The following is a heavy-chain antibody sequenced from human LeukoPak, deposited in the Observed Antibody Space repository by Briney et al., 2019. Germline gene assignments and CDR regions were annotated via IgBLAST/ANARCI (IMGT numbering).Heavy chain of an antibody. J-gene: IGHJ3*02. CDR3: VRRRTMARTALKQNVRLPFDI. V-gene: IGHV4-34*01. CDR1: GGSFSGYY. CDR2: INHSGTT. Sequence: SETLSLTCAVYGGSFSGYYWTWIRQSPGMGLEWIGEINHSGTTDYTPSLKSRATISVDTSRSQFSLKLRSVTAADTAVFYCVRRRTMARTALKQNVRLPFDIWGQGTLVVVSS. D-gene: IGHD6-6*01.